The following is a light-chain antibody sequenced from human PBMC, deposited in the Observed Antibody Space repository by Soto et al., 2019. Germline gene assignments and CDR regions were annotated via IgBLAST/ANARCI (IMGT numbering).Light chain of an antibody. CDR2: EGS. V-gene: IGLV2-23*01. CDR3: SSYAGNTYVV. Sequence: QSALTQPASVSGSPGQSITISCTGTSSDVGSYDLVSWYQQHPGKAPKLMIYEGSKRPSGVSNRFSGSKSGNTASLTIFGLQAEDEADYYCSSYAGNTYVVFGGGTKVTVL. CDR1: SSDVGSYDL. J-gene: IGLJ2*01.